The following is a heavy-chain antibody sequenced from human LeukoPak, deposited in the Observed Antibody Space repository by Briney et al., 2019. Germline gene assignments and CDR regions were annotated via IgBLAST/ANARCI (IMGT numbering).Heavy chain of an antibody. V-gene: IGHV3-74*01. D-gene: IGHD1-26*01. CDR1: GFTFSNDW. CDR2: INTDGSTT. J-gene: IGHJ4*02. CDR3: ARGRGGSYHY. Sequence: GGSLRLSCAASGFTFSNDWMHWVRQAPGKGLVWVSRINTDGSTTTYADSVKGRLTISRDNAKNTLYLQMNSLRVEDTAVYYCARGRGGSYHYWGQGTLVTVSS.